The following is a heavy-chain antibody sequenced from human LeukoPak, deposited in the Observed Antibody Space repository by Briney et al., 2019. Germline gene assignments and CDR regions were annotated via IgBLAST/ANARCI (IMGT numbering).Heavy chain of an antibody. CDR1: GYTFTSYA. J-gene: IGHJ4*02. CDR2: INTNTGNP. V-gene: IGHV7-4-1*02. D-gene: IGHD4-17*01. Sequence: GASVKVSCKASGYTFTSYAMNWVRQAPGQGLEWMGWINTNTGNPTYAQGFTGRFVFSLDTSVSTAYLQISSLKAEDTAVYYCARPVRDYGVWRYYFDYWGQGTLVTVSS. CDR3: ARPVRDYGVWRYYFDY.